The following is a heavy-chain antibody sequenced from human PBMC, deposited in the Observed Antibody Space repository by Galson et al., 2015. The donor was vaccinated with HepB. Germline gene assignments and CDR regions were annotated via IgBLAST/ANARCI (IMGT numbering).Heavy chain of an antibody. CDR3: ARDSYSTSSGWFNT. Sequence: SLRLSCAASEFTFSNYGMHWVRQGPGKGLEWVAAIWKDGTNKYYADSVKGRFTISRDNSKNTLYLQMNSLRAEDTAVYYCARDSYSTSSGWFNTWGQGTLVTVSS. J-gene: IGHJ5*02. D-gene: IGHD6-6*01. CDR1: EFTFSNYG. CDR2: IWKDGTNK. V-gene: IGHV3-33*01.